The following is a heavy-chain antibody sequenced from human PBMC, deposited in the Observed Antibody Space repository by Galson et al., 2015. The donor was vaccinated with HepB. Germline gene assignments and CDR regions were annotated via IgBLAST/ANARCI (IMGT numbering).Heavy chain of an antibody. CDR2: IYYSGST. CDR1: GGSVSSGSYY. J-gene: IGHJ4*02. Sequence: ETLSLTCTVSGGSVSSGSYYWSWIRQPPGKGLEWIGYIYYSGSTNYNPSLKSRVTISVDTSKNQFSLKLSSVTAADTAVYYCAREMALQFPYFDYWGQGTLVTVSS. CDR3: AREMALQFPYFDY. V-gene: IGHV4-61*01. D-gene: IGHD5-24*01.